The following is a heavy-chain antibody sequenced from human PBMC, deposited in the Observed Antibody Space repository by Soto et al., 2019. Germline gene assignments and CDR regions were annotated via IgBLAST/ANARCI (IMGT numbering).Heavy chain of an antibody. CDR2: ISAYNGNT. D-gene: IGHD3-3*01. V-gene: IGHV1-18*01. J-gene: IGHJ5*02. Sequence: GASVKVSCKASGYTFTSYGISWVRQAPGQGLEWMGWISAYNGNTNYAQKLQGRVTMTTDTSTSTAYMELRSLRSDDTAVYYCARVGAFTIFGVVILNWFDPWGQGTLVTVSS. CDR3: ARVGAFTIFGVVILNWFDP. CDR1: GYTFTSYG.